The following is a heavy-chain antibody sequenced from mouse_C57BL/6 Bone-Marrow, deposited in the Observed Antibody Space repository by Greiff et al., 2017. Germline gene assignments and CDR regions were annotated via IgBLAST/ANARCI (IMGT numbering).Heavy chain of an antibody. Sequence: QVQLQQPGAELVRPGSSVKLSCKASGYTFTSYWLDLVKQRPGQGLEWIGNIYPSDSETHYNQKFKDKDTFTVDKSSSTAYMPLSSLTSEDSAVYYCARSVTAARFADWGQGTLVTVAA. J-gene: IGHJ3*01. CDR2: IYPSDSET. V-gene: IGHV1-61*01. CDR3: ARSVTAARFAD. D-gene: IGHD1-2*01. CDR1: GYTFTSYW.